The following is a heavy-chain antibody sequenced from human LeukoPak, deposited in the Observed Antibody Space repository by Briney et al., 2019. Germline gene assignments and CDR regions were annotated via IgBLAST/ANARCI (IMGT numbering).Heavy chain of an antibody. D-gene: IGHD2-21*02. CDR2: INHSGYT. CDR3: TRMTAGHDY. V-gene: IGHV4-34*01. J-gene: IGHJ4*02. Sequence: PSETLSLTCAVSGVSFDDYYWSWVRQTPGKGLEWIGEINHSGYTNDSPSLKSRVTLSIDTSRKQFSLNLRSVTVADTGIYYCTRMTAGHDYWGQGTLVTVSA. CDR1: GVSFDDYY.